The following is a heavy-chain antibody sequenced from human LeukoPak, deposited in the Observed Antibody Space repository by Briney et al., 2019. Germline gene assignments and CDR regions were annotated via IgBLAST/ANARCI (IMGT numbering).Heavy chain of an antibody. CDR1: GGSISSSSYY. V-gene: IGHV4-39*01. CDR2: IYYSGST. Sequence: SETLFLTCTVSGGSISSSSYYWGWIRQPPGKGLEWIGSIYYSGSTYYNPSLKSRVTISVDTSKNQFSLKLSSVTAADTAVYYCARPREEAFDIWGQGTMVTVSS. J-gene: IGHJ3*02. CDR3: ARPREEAFDI.